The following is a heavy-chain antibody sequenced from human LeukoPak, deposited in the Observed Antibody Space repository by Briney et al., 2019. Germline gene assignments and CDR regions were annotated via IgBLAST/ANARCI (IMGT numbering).Heavy chain of an antibody. CDR1: GFTFSSYE. CDR2: TSSSDDGK. Sequence: PGGSLRLSCAASGFTFSSYEMNWVRQAPGKGLEWVSATSSSDDGKYYADSVRGRFTISRDNSRNTMYLQMNSLRAEGAAVYYCAKAPVTSCRGAFCYPFDSWGQGTLVTVSS. D-gene: IGHD2-15*01. V-gene: IGHV3-23*01. CDR3: AKAPVTSCRGAFCYPFDS. J-gene: IGHJ4*02.